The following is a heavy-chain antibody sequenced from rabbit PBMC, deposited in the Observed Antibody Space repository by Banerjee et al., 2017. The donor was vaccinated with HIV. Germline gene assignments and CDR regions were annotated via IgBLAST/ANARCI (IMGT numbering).Heavy chain of an antibody. CDR1: GFDFSSYG. CDR2: IDPIFGST. CDR3: VRGASSSHTSGLPL. D-gene: IGHD1-1*01. V-gene: IGHV1S47*01. J-gene: IGHJ6*01. Sequence: QEQLVESGGGLVKPEGSLTLTCKASGFDFSSYGVSWVRQGPGKGLEWIGYIDPIFGSTVYASWVNGRFTISRENTQNTLYLQLNSLTVADTATYFCVRGASSSHTSGLPLWGPGTLVTVS.